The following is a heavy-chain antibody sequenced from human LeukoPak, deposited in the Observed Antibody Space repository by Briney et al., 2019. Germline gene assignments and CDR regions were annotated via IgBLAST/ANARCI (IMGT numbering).Heavy chain of an antibody. J-gene: IGHJ5*02. V-gene: IGHV4-61*02. CDR2: IFTSGST. D-gene: IGHD3-22*01. CDR1: GGSISSGSYY. CDR3: ARDGLPAVDRWFDP. Sequence: PSQSLSLTCTVSGGSISSGSYYWSWIRQPAGKGLEWIGGIFTSGSTNYNPSLKSRVTISVDTSKNQFSLKLSSVTAADTAVYYCARDGLPAVDRWFDPWGQGTLVTVSS.